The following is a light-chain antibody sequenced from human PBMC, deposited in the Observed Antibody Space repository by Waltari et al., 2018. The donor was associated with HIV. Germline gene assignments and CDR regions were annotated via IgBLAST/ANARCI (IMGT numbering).Light chain of an antibody. V-gene: IGLV2-8*01. CDR2: DVI. Sequence: QSALTQPPSPSGSPGQSVTLSCTGTSSAVGGYNYVSWHQQHPGKAPKLMIYDVIKRPSGVPDRFSGSKSGNTASLTVSGLQPEDEADYYCSSHAGSKVVFGGGTRLTVL. CDR3: SSHAGSKVV. J-gene: IGLJ2*01. CDR1: SSAVGGYNY.